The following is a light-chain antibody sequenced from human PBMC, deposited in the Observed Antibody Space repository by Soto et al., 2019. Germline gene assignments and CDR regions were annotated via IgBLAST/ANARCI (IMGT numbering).Light chain of an antibody. V-gene: IGKV3D-15*01. CDR1: QSAGNF. CDR2: YIS. Sequence: IGMTQSPATLSVYPGETASLSCRASQSAGNFLAWYQQKPGQAPRLLIYYISTRATGIPARFSGSGSGTEFTLTINSLQSEDSAVYYCQQHNQWPITFGQGTKVDIK. J-gene: IGKJ1*01. CDR3: QQHNQWPIT.